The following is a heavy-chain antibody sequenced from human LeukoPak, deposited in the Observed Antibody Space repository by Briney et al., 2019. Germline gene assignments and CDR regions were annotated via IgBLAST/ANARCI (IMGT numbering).Heavy chain of an antibody. J-gene: IGHJ4*02. V-gene: IGHV1-18*01. CDR3: ARDPQGFDYGSNTRLDF. CDR2: ISGNNGNT. CDR1: GYTLTNYG. Sequence: ASVKVSCKASGYTLTNYGVSWVRQAPGQGLEWLGWISGNNGNTNFAQKFQGRVTLATDTSTTTAYMELRSLRSDDTAVYYCARDPQGFDYGSNTRLDFWGQGTLVTVSS. D-gene: IGHD4-23*01.